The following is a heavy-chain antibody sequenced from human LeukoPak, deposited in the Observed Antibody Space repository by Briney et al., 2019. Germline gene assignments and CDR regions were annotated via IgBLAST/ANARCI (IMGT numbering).Heavy chain of an antibody. CDR1: GYTFTGYY. J-gene: IGHJ4*02. D-gene: IGHD3-3*01. CDR2: INPNSGGT. CDR3: ASISEVWSGYYTVHFDY. V-gene: IGHV1-2*06. Sequence: ASVKVSCKASGYTFTGYYMHWVRQAPGQGLEWMGRINPNSGGTNYAQKFQGRVTMTRDTSISTAYMELSRLRSDDTAVYYCASISEVWSGYYTVHFDYWGQGTLVTVSS.